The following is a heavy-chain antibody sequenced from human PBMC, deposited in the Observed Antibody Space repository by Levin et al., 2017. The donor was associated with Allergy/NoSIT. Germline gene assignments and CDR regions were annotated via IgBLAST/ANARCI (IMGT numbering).Heavy chain of an antibody. D-gene: IGHD5-12*01. J-gene: IGHJ5*02. V-gene: IGHV3-43*01. Sequence: SCAASRFSFDGYSMSWVRQVPGKGLEWVSLISWDGSETHYADSVKGRFTISRDNIKNSLYLQMNSLRTEDTALYYCTKANSGYDWWFDPWGQGTLVTVSS. CDR2: ISWDGSET. CDR3: TKANSGYDWWFDP. CDR1: RFSFDGYS.